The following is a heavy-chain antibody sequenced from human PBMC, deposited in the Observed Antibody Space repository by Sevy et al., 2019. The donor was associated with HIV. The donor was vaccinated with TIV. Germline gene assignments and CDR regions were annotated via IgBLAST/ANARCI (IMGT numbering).Heavy chain of an antibody. J-gene: IGHJ6*02. CDR1: GISFNNYG. Sequence: GGYLRLSCAASGISFNNYGMHWVRRAPGKGLEWLAVISYDGTNQYYADSVKGRFTISRDDSKNTLDLQMNSLRVEDTAVYYCAQVGGSKWELFEFYAMHVWGQGTTVTVSS. CDR3: AQVGGSKWELFEFYAMHV. V-gene: IGHV3-30*18. D-gene: IGHD1-26*01. CDR2: ISYDGTNQ.